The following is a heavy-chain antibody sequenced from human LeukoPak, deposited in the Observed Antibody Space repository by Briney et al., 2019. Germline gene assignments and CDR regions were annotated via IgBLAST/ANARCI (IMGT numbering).Heavy chain of an antibody. Sequence: SETLSLNCSVSGVSMSGHYWSWIRQAPGKGLEWIGYIYNSGTTGSSGTTDYNPSLKSRVTMSMDTSKRQFSLKLTSVTAADTALYYCATRPSGSTWSGVLDFWSRGTLVTVSS. CDR1: GVSMSGHY. J-gene: IGHJ4*02. CDR3: ATRPSGSTWSGVLDF. V-gene: IGHV4-4*08. CDR2: IYNSGTT. D-gene: IGHD3-10*01.